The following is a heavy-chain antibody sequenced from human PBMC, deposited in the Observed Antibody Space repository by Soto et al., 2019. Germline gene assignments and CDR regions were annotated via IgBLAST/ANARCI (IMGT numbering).Heavy chain of an antibody. D-gene: IGHD3-16*01. CDR2: MNAYNGNS. Sequence: ASVKVSCKASGYIFTNYGISWVRQAPGQGLEWMGWMNAYNGNSNYAQKVQGRVTMTTDKSTNTAYMELSRLRSDDTAVYYCARPLTQGLEFQNDYWGQGTLVTVSS. CDR3: ARPLTQGLEFQNDY. CDR1: GYIFTNYG. J-gene: IGHJ4*02. V-gene: IGHV1-18*04.